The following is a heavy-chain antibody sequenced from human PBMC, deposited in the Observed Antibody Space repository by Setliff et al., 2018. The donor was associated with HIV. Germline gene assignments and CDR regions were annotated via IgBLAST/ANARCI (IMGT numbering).Heavy chain of an antibody. CDR3: VKEYHTTATDTRVANYFDY. Sequence: ASVKVSCKASGYTFTTYGISWVRQAPGHGLEWMGWVSPNFGHTNYAQNFVGRVTMTSDTSTSTVYMELRSLRSEDTAIYYCVKEYHTTATDTRVANYFDYWGQGTLVTVPQ. J-gene: IGHJ4*02. V-gene: IGHV1-18*01. CDR2: VSPNFGHT. CDR1: GYTFTTYG. D-gene: IGHD6-13*01.